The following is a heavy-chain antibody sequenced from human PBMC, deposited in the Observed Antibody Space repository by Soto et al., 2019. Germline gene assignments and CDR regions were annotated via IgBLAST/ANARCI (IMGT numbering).Heavy chain of an antibody. Sequence: GSLRLSCAASGFTFSSYAMSWVRQAPGKGLEWVSAISGSGGSTYYADSVKGRFTISRDNSKNTLYLQMNSLRAEETAVYYCASVITALYYFDYWGQGTLVTVSS. CDR1: GFTFSSYA. V-gene: IGHV3-23*01. D-gene: IGHD5-18*01. CDR2: ISGSGGST. CDR3: ASVITALYYFDY. J-gene: IGHJ4*02.